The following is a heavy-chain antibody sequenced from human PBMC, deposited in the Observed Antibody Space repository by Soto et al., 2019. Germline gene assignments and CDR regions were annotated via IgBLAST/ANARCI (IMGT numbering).Heavy chain of an antibody. CDR2: IYWDDDK. D-gene: IGHD5-18*01. J-gene: IGHJ5*02. CDR1: GFSLSTSGVG. CDR3: AHRRPDRGYSYGLGGNWFDP. Sequence: SGPTLVNPTQTLTLTCTFSGFSLSTSGVGVGWIRQPPGKALEWLALIYWDDDKRYSPSLKSRLTITKDTSKNQVVLTITNMDPVDTATYYCAHRRPDRGYSYGLGGNWFDPWGQGTLVTVSS. V-gene: IGHV2-5*02.